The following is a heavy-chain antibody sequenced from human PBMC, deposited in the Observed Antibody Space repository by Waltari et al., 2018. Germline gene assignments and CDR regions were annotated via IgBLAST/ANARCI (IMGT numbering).Heavy chain of an antibody. CDR3: ARDRPVGSGSYYNY. J-gene: IGHJ4*02. D-gene: IGHD3-10*01. V-gene: IGHV1-69*13. CDR1: GGTFSSYA. Sequence: QVQLVQSGAEVKKPGSSVKVSCKASGGTFSSYAISWVRQAPGQGLEWMGGIIPILGTASYAQKFQGRVTITADGATSTADMELSSLRSEDTAVYYCARDRPVGSGSYYNYWGQGTLVTVSS. CDR2: IIPILGTA.